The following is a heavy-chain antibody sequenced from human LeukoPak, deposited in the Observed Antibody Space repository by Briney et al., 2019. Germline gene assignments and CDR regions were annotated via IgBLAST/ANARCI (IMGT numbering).Heavy chain of an antibody. V-gene: IGHV3-21*01. J-gene: IGHJ4*02. Sequence: GGSLRLSCAASGFTFSSYTMNWGRQAPGKGLEWVSSICSSSSYIFYADSVKGRFTISRDNAKNSLYLQMNSLRDEDTAVYYCARDVPSGFANDYWGQGTLVTVSS. D-gene: IGHD3-22*01. CDR1: GFTFSSYT. CDR3: ARDVPSGFANDY. CDR2: ICSSSSYI.